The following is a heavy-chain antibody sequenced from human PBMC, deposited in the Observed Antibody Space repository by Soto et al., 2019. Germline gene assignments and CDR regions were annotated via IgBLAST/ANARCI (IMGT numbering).Heavy chain of an antibody. CDR1: GGSITSYS. V-gene: IGHV4-59*01. Sequence: SETLSLTCTVSGGSITSYSWSWIRQPPGKGLEWIGYIYYSGSTNYNPSLKSRVTISVDTSKNQFSLKLSSVTAADTAVYYCARRYGPSFDFWGHGTLVTVS. J-gene: IGHJ4*01. D-gene: IGHD4-17*01. CDR2: IYYSGST. CDR3: ARRYGPSFDF.